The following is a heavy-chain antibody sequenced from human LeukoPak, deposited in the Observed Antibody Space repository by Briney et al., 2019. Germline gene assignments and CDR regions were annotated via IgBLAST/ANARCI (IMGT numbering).Heavy chain of an antibody. Sequence: GGSLRLSCAASGFTFSSYAMSWVRQAPGRGLEWVSAISGSGGSTYYADSVKGRFTISRDNSKNTLYLQMNSLRAEDTAVYYCAKSQSGYSSGWYLFDYWGQGTLVTVSS. CDR3: AKSQSGYSSGWYLFDY. J-gene: IGHJ4*02. CDR2: ISGSGGST. V-gene: IGHV3-23*01. CDR1: GFTFSSYA. D-gene: IGHD6-19*01.